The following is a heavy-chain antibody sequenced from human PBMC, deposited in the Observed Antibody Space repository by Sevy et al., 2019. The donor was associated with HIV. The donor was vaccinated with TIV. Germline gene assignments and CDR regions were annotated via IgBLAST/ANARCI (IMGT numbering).Heavy chain of an antibody. Sequence: GGSLRLSCAASGFTVSSNYMSWVRQVPGKGLEWVSVIYSGGSTYYADSVKGRFTISRDNSKNTLYLQMNSLRAEDTAVYYCARVGFDSSGYYNRGGYFDYWGQGTLVTVSS. V-gene: IGHV3-53*01. CDR2: IYSGGST. CDR3: ARVGFDSSGYYNRGGYFDY. CDR1: GFTVSSNY. J-gene: IGHJ4*02. D-gene: IGHD3-22*01.